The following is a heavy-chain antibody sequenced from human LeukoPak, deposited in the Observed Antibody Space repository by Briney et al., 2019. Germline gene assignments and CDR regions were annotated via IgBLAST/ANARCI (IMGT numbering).Heavy chain of an antibody. J-gene: IGHJ4*02. V-gene: IGHV3-23*01. D-gene: IGHD4-11*01. CDR1: GFTFSSYA. CDR3: AKDQSELTTRSGREGY. CDR2: ISGSGGST. Sequence: GGSLRLSCAASGFTFSSYAMSWVRQAPGKGPEWVSAISGSGGSTYYADSVKGRFTISRDNSKNTLYLQMNSLRAEDTAVYYCAKDQSELTTRSGREGYWGQGTLVTVSS.